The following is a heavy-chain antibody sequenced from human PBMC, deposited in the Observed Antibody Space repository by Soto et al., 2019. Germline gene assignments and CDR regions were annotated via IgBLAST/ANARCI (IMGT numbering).Heavy chain of an antibody. CDR3: AREGGYVDY. J-gene: IGHJ4*02. V-gene: IGHV4-39*02. CDR2: IDESGDS. CDR1: GGPIRSSSHY. D-gene: IGHD1-1*01. Sequence: SETLSLTCTVSGGPIRSSSHYWGWIRQSPGTGLEWIGSIDESGDSYYNPSLKGRVTIFVDTSKNQFSLKLISVTGADSAIYYCAREGGYVDYWGQGTLVTVSS.